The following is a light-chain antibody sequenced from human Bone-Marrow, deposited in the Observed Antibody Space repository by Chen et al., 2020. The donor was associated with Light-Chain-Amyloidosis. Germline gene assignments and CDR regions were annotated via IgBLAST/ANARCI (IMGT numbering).Light chain of an antibody. CDR1: DLPTKY. V-gene: IGLV3-25*03. J-gene: IGLJ2*01. CDR3: QSADSSCTYEVI. CDR2: RDT. Sequence: SYELTQPPSVSVSPGQTARITCSGDDLPTKYAYWYQQKTGQAPVLLIHRDTNMPSGIPERFSGSSSGTTATLTISGIQSEDEADYHCQSADSSCTYEVIFGGGTKLTVL.